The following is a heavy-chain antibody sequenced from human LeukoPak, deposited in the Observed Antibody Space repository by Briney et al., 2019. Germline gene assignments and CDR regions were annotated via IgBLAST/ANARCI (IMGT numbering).Heavy chain of an antibody. D-gene: IGHD3-16*01. CDR1: GFTFSSYS. CDR2: ISSSSSYI. V-gene: IGHV3-21*01. CDR3: ASVTFRGVDNDY. J-gene: IGHJ4*02. Sequence: GGSLRLSCAASGFTFSSYSMNWVRQAPGKGLEWVSSISSSSSYIYYADSVKGRFTISRDNAKNSLYLQMNSPRAEDTAVLYFASVTFRGVDNDYWGQGTLVTVSS.